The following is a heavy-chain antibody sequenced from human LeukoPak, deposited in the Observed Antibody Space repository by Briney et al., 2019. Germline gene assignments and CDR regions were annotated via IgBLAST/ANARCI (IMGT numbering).Heavy chain of an antibody. Sequence: GESLKISCVASGYTFSRYWIGWVRQMAGKGLEWMGLIYPDDSDTRYSPSFEGQVTISADKSITTAYLQWSSLKASDTAIYYCARGGEGEAYFYYYLDVWGKGTPVTVSS. V-gene: IGHV5-51*01. CDR2: IYPDDSDT. CDR1: GYTFSRYW. D-gene: IGHD3-10*01. CDR3: ARGGEGEAYFYYYLDV. J-gene: IGHJ6*03.